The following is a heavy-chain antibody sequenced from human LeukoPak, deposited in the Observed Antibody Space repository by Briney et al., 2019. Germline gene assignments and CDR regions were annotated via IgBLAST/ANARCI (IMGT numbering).Heavy chain of an antibody. CDR3: ATSALYSGSYSDY. CDR1: GGSISGYY. D-gene: IGHD1-26*01. J-gene: IGHJ4*02. Sequence: SETLSLTCTVSGGSISGYYWSWIRQPPGKGLEWIGYISHSGSTNYNPSLKSRVTVSVDTSKNQFSLKLSSVTAADTAVYYCATSALYSGSYSDYWGQGTLVTVSS. CDR2: ISHSGST. V-gene: IGHV4-59*08.